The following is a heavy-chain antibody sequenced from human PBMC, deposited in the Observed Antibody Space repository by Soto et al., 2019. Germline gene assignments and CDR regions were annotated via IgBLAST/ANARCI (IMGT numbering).Heavy chain of an antibody. CDR3: ARDGYSGYESTYDMDV. J-gene: IGHJ6*03. V-gene: IGHV1-69*08. D-gene: IGHD5-12*01. CDR2: IIPILGIA. CDR1: GGTFSSYT. Sequence: QVQLVQSGAEVKKPGSSVKVSCKASGGTFSSYTISWVRQAPGQGLEWMGRIIPILGIANYAQKFQGRVTITADKSTSTAYMELSSLRSEDTAVYYCARDGYSGYESTYDMDVWGKGTTVTVSS.